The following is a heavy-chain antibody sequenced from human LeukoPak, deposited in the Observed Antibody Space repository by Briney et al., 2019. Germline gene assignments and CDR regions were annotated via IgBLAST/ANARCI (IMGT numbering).Heavy chain of an antibody. CDR2: INPNSGGT. J-gene: IGHJ5*02. CDR3: ARGRGDYDSSGYNWFDP. CDR1: GYTFTGYY. Sequence: ASVKVSCKASGYTFTGYYMHWVRQAPGQGLEWMGWINPNSGGTNYAQKFQGRVTMTRDTSISTAYMELSRLRSDDTAVYYCARGRGDYDSSGYNWFDPWGQGTLVTVSS. V-gene: IGHV1-2*02. D-gene: IGHD3-22*01.